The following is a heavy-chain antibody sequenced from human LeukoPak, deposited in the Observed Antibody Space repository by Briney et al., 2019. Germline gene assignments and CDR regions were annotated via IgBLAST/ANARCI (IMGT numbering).Heavy chain of an antibody. J-gene: IGHJ4*02. V-gene: IGHV3-30*04. CDR2: ISYDGSNK. CDR3: ARRRDFIDF. Sequence: GRSLRLSCAASGFTFSSYAMHWVRQAPGKGLEWVAVISYDGSNKYYADSVKGRFTISRDNAKNSLYLQMNSLRADDTAVYYCARRRDFIDFWGQGTLVTVSS. CDR1: GFTFSSYA. D-gene: IGHD3/OR15-3a*01.